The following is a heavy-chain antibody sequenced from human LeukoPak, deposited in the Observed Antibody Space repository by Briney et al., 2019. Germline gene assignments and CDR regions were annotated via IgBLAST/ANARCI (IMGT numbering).Heavy chain of an antibody. Sequence: LSGGSLRLSCAASGFTVSSYAMSWVRQAPGKGLEWDSAISGSGGSTYYADSVKGRFTISRDNSKNTLYLQMNSLRAEDTAVYYCAKSAAAGNYYYYGMDVWGQGTTVTVSS. CDR3: AKSAAAGNYYYYGMDV. J-gene: IGHJ6*02. D-gene: IGHD6-13*01. CDR1: GFTVSSYA. CDR2: ISGSGGST. V-gene: IGHV3-23*01.